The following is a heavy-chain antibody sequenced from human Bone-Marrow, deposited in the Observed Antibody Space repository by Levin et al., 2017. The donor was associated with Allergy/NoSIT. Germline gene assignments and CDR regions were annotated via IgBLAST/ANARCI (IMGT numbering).Heavy chain of an antibody. CDR1: GGTFSRSE. D-gene: IGHD2-2*01. Sequence: ASVKVSCKASGGTFSRSEISWVRQAPGQGLEWMGGIIPMYPSANYAHKFQGRVTITADKSTSTAYMELSSLISDDTAVYYCAGGGSSLFQRGFQLPHTPNWFDPWGQGTLVTVSS. J-gene: IGHJ5*02. CDR3: AGGGSSLFQRGFQLPHTPNWFDP. V-gene: IGHV1-69*06. CDR2: IIPMYPSA.